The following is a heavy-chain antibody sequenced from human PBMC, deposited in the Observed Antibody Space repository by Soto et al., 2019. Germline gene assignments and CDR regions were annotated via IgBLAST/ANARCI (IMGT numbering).Heavy chain of an antibody. D-gene: IGHD2-21*01. CDR3: ARIAAGYYYYGMDV. CDR1: GGSISSSNW. CDR2: IYHSGST. J-gene: IGHJ6*02. V-gene: IGHV4-4*02. Sequence: SETLSLTCAVSGGSISSSNWWSWVRQPPGKGLEWIGEIYHSGSTNYNPSLKSRVTISVDKSKNQFSLKLSSVTAADTAVYYCARIAAGYYYYGMDVWGQGTTVTVSS.